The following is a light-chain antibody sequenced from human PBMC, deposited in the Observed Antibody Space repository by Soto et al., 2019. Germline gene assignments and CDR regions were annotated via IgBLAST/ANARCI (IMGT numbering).Light chain of an antibody. V-gene: IGKV1-5*01. CDR1: QSISSW. CDR2: DAS. Sequence: DIQMTLSPSTLSASGGYRVTITCRASQSISSWLAWYQQKPGKAPKVLIYDASSLESGVPSRFSGSGSGTEFTLTISSLQPDDFATYYCQQYNSYRYTFGQGTKLEIK. CDR3: QQYNSYRYT. J-gene: IGKJ2*01.